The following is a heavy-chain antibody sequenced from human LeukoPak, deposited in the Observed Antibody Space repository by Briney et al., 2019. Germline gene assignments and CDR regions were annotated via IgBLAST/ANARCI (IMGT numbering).Heavy chain of an antibody. D-gene: IGHD2-2*01. Sequence: SETLSLTRAVSGLSISGSRYYWGWIRQPPGKGLEWIGDVYYSGSTNYNPSLKSRVTVSVDTVNNQFSLRLRSVTAADTAVYYCVRQSCSGTTCYADFDYGRQGTLVTVSS. J-gene: IGHJ4*02. CDR2: VYYSGST. CDR1: GLSISGSRYY. CDR3: VRQSCSGTTCYADFDY. V-gene: IGHV4-39*01.